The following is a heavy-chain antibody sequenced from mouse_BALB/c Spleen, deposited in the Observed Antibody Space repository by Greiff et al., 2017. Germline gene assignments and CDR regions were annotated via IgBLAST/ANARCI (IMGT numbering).Heavy chain of an antibody. J-gene: IGHJ4*01. V-gene: IGHV1-52*01. CDR2: IDPYDSET. CDR3: ARPLYGNYEAMDY. D-gene: IGHD2-1*01. CDR1: GYTITSYW. Sequence: GQLQQPGAELVRPAHSVKLSCNASGYTITSYWMNWVKQRPEQGLEWIGRIDPYDSETHYNQKFKDKAILTVDKSSSTAYMQLSSLTSEDSAVYYCARPLYGNYEAMDYWGQGTSVTVSS.